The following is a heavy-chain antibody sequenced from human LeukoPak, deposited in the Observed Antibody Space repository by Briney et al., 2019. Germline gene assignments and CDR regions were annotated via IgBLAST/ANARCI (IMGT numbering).Heavy chain of an antibody. D-gene: IGHD3-22*01. CDR3: AKCALYYDSSGYSYYYYYMDV. V-gene: IGHV3-74*01. CDR1: GFTFSSYW. CDR2: INSDGSST. J-gene: IGHJ6*03. Sequence: GGSLRLSCAASGFTFSSYWMHWVRQAPGRGLVWVSRINSDGSSTRYADSVRGRFTISRGNSKNTLYLQMNSLRAEDAAVYYCAKCALYYDSSGYSYYYYYMDVWGKGTTVTVSS.